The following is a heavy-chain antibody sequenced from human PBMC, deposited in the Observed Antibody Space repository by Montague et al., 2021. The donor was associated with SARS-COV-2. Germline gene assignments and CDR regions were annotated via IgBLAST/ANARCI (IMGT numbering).Heavy chain of an antibody. D-gene: IGHD1-26*01. CDR3: AKGYSGTYDEYFDL. V-gene: IGHV3-9*01. J-gene: IGHJ2*01. CDR2: INWNSNSI. CDR1: GFTFGDYA. Sequence: SLRLSWAASGFTFGDYAMHWVRQAPGEGLEWVSGINWNSNSIGYADSVKGRFTISRDNAKNSLYLQMNSLRAEDTALYYCAKGYSGTYDEYFDLWGRGTLVTVSS.